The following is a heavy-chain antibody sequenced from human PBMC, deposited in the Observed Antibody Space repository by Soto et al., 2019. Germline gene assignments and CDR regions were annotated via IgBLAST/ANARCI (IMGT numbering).Heavy chain of an antibody. Sequence: SLTCAVYGGSFSGYYWSWIRQPPGKGLEWIGENKNSGSTNYKPSFKSRVTISVDTSKNQSSLKLSSVTAADTAVYYCARCPIAARRPSPNYYYYYYMVVWGKGTTVTVSS. D-gene: IGHD6-6*01. J-gene: IGHJ6*03. CDR2: NKNSGST. V-gene: IGHV4-34*01. CDR3: ARCPIAARRPSPNYYYYYYMVV. CDR1: GGSFSGYY.